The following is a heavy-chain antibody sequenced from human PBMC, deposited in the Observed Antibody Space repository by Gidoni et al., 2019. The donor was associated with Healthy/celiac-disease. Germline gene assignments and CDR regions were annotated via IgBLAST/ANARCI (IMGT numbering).Heavy chain of an antibody. J-gene: IGHJ3*02. V-gene: IGHV3-53*01. CDR3: ARAHLSYDFWSGYRAQIDAFDI. D-gene: IGHD3-3*01. CDR1: GFTVSSNY. Sequence: VQLVESGGGLIQPGGSLRLSCAASGFTVSSNYMRWVRQAPGKGLEWVSVIYSGGSTYYADSVKGRFTISRDNSKNTLYLQMNSLRAEDTAVYYCARAHLSYDFWSGYRAQIDAFDIWGQGTMVTVSS. CDR2: IYSGGST.